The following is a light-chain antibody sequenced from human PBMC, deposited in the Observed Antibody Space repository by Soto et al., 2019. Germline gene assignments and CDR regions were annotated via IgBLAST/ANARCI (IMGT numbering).Light chain of an antibody. Sequence: EIVLTQSPGSLSLSPGQRATLSCRASQSVDTTFFAWYQKKPGQAPRLLIYGASKRAPGIPDRFSGSGSGTDSPIIISRLEPEDFAVYYCQQYMSSVTFGQGTKVEIK. CDR1: QSVDTTF. J-gene: IGKJ1*01. CDR3: QQYMSSVT. CDR2: GAS. V-gene: IGKV3-20*01.